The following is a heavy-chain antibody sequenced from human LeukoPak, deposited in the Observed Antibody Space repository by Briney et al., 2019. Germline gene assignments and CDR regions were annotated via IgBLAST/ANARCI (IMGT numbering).Heavy chain of an antibody. CDR1: GFTFSSYG. D-gene: IGHD3-10*01. J-gene: IGHJ6*03. CDR2: ISSSGSTI. V-gene: IGHV3-48*03. CDR3: ARGYYYGSGSYYYYYYYMDV. Sequence: GGSLRLSCAASGFTFSSYGMNWVRQAPGKGLEWVSYISSSGSTIYYADSVKGRFTISRDNAKNSLYLQMNSLRAEDTAVYYCARGYYYGSGSYYYYYYYMDVWGKGTTVTISS.